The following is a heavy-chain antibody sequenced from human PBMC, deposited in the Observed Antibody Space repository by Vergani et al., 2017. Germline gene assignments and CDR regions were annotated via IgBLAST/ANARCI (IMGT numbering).Heavy chain of an antibody. CDR2: ISAYNGNT. Sequence: QVQLVQSGAEVKKPGASVKVSCKASGYTFTSYGISWVRQAPGQGLEWMGWISAYNGNTNYAQKLQGRVTMTTDTSTSTAYMELRSLRSDDTAVYYRARDPHIAVASIAKYGMDVWGQGTTVTVSS. J-gene: IGHJ6*02. V-gene: IGHV1-18*01. D-gene: IGHD6-19*01. CDR3: ARDPHIAVASIAKYGMDV. CDR1: GYTFTSYG.